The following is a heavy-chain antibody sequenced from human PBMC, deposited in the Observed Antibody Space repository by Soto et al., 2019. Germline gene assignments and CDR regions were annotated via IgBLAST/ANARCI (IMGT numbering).Heavy chain of an antibody. CDR2: ISGSGGST. J-gene: IGHJ4*02. D-gene: IGHD6-13*01. V-gene: IGHV3-23*01. Sequence: GGSLRLSCAASGFTFSSYAMSWVRQAPGKGLEWVSAISGSGGSTYYADSVKGRFTISRDNSKNTLYLQMNSLRAEDTAVYYCATGGTRGPGIAADHDYWGQGTLVTVSS. CDR1: GFTFSSYA. CDR3: ATGGTRGPGIAADHDY.